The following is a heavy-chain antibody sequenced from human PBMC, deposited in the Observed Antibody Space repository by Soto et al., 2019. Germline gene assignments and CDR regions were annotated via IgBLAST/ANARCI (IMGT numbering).Heavy chain of an antibody. Sequence: EVQLLESGGGLVQPGGSLRLSCAASGFTFSSYAMSWVRQAPGKGLEWVSAISGSGGSTYYADSVKGRFTISRDNSKNTLYLQMNSLRAEDTAVYYCAKDSKPDHYYYYYMDVWGKGTTVTVSS. J-gene: IGHJ6*03. CDR1: GFTFSSYA. CDR3: AKDSKPDHYYYYYMDV. CDR2: ISGSGGST. V-gene: IGHV3-23*01.